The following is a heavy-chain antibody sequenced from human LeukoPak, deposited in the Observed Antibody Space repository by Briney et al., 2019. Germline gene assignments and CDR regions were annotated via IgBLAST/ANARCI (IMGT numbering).Heavy chain of an antibody. CDR1: GFTFSSYA. D-gene: IGHD2-8*01. Sequence: PPGGSLRLSCAASGFTFSSYAMPWVRQAPGKGLEWVAVISYDGSNKYYADSVKGRFTISRDNSKNTLYLQMNSLRAEDTAVYYCARYCTNGVCSVDYFDYWGQGTLVTVSS. J-gene: IGHJ4*02. CDR3: ARYCTNGVCSVDYFDY. V-gene: IGHV3-30-3*01. CDR2: ISYDGSNK.